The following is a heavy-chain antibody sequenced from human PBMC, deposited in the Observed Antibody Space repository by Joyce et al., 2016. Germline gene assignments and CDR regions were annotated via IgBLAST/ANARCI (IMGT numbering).Heavy chain of an antibody. J-gene: IGHJ4*02. V-gene: IGHV3-21*01. CDR2: LSSSSSYI. CDR3: ARSSYTNGIFDY. D-gene: IGHD2-8*01. Sequence: EVQLVESGGGLVKPGGSLRLSCAASGFTFSSYSMSWVRQVAGKGLDWVSALSSSSSYIKYTDSVKGRFTISRDNAKNSLYLQMNSLRVEDTAVYYCARSSYTNGIFDYWGQGTLVTVSS. CDR1: GFTFSSYS.